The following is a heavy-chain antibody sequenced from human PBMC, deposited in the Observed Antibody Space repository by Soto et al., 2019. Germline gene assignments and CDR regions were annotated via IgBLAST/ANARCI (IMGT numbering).Heavy chain of an antibody. J-gene: IGHJ4*01. CDR2: IKEDGGER. Sequence: EVQLVESGGGLVQPGGSLRLSCAASGFTFSNYWMTWVRQAPGKGLEWVANIKEDGGERNYVDSLKGRFTISRDNAKNSLYLQMNSLRAEATAVYYCARAGSENDNWGQGTLVTVSS. CDR3: ARAGSENDN. D-gene: IGHD3-10*01. CDR1: GFTFSNYW. V-gene: IGHV3-7*05.